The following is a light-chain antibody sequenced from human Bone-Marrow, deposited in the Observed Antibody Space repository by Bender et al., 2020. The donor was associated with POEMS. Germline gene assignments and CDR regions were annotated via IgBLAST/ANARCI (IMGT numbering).Light chain of an antibody. CDR1: ICRIASNY. CDR3: SSYAGDDQFV. CDR2: EDS. Sequence: NFMLTQPHSVSESPGKTVTISCTRSICRIASNYVQWYPHRPGSSPTTVIYEDSQSPSGVPDRFSGSTSGHTASLTVPRLQAEDEADYYCSSYAGDDQFVFGTGTPVTVL. V-gene: IGLV6-57*01. J-gene: IGLJ1*01.